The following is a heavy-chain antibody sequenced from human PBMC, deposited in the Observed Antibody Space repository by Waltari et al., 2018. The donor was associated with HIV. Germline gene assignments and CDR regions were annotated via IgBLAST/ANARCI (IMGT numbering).Heavy chain of an antibody. J-gene: IGHJ3*02. V-gene: IGHV3-30*07. CDR2: ISYDGSNK. D-gene: IGHD3-10*01. Sequence: QVQLVESGGGVVQPGRSLRLSCAASGFTFSSYAMHWVRQAPGKGLEWVAVISYDGSNKYYADSVKGRFTISRDNSKNTLYLQMNSLRAEDTAVYYCARAFMIRGTGAFDIWGQGTMVTVSS. CDR3: ARAFMIRGTGAFDI. CDR1: GFTFSSYA.